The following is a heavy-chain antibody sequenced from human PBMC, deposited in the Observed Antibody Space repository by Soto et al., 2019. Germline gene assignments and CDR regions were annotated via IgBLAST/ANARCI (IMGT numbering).Heavy chain of an antibody. CDR3: ARSVFP. CDR2: IYYSGST. Sequence: PSETLSLTCTVSGCSINSGGYYWSWILQHPGKGLEWIGYIYYSGSTYYNPSLKSRVTISVDTSKNQFSLKLRSVTAADTAVYYCARSVFPCGQGNLVTVYS. J-gene: IGHJ5*02. CDR1: GCSINSGGYY. V-gene: IGHV4-31*03.